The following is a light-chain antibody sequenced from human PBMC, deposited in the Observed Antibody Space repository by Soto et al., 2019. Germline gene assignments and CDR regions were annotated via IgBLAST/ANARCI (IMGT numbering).Light chain of an antibody. V-gene: IGKV3-15*01. CDR2: GAS. J-gene: IGKJ2*01. CDR3: QQYNKWHPYN. CDR1: QSVSSN. Sequence: EIVMTQSPATLSVSPGERATLSCRASQSVSSNLAWYQQKPGQALRLLIYGASTRATGITARFSGSGSGTEFTLTISSLQSEVFAVYYCQQYNKWHPYNFGQGTKLEIK.